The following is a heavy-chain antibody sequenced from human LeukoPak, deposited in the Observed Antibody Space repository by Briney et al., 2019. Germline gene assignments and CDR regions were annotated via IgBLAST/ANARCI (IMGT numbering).Heavy chain of an antibody. CDR3: ARDVWGENYFDY. Sequence: PSETLSLTCTVSGASISSYYWSWIRQPPGKGLEWIGYIYYSGSTNYNPSLKSRVTISVDTSKNQFSLKLSSVTAADSAVYYCARDVWGENYFDYWGQGTLVTVSS. V-gene: IGHV4-59*01. D-gene: IGHD3-16*01. CDR1: GASISSYY. J-gene: IGHJ4*02. CDR2: IYYSGST.